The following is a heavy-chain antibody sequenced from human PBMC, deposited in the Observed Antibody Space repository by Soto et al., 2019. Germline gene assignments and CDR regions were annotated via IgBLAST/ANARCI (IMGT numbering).Heavy chain of an antibody. CDR1: GGTFSSYT. V-gene: IGHV1-69*08. CDR3: AGEGGSCGYSSPYFDY. CDR2: IIPIPGIA. Sequence: QVQLVQSGAEVKKPGSSVKVSCKASGGTFSSYTISWVRQAPGQGLEWMGRIIPIPGIANYAQKFQGRVTITADKSTSTAYMELSSLRSEDTAVYYCAGEGGSCGYSSPYFDYWGQGTLVTVSS. J-gene: IGHJ4*02. D-gene: IGHD2-15*01.